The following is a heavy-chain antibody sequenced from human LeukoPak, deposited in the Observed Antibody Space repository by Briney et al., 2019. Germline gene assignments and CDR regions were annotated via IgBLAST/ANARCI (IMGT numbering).Heavy chain of an antibody. CDR3: AKGLDTATVILTGVDY. D-gene: IGHD5-18*01. CDR2: ISPSCGST. CDR1: GYTFTSYY. V-gene: IGHV1-46*01. Sequence: GASVKVSCKAFGYTFTSYYMHWVRQAPGQGLEWMGIISPSCGSTSFAQKFQGRVTMTRDTYASTVYMDLNSLTSEDTAVYYCAKGLDTATVILTGVDYWGQGTLVTVSS. J-gene: IGHJ4*02.